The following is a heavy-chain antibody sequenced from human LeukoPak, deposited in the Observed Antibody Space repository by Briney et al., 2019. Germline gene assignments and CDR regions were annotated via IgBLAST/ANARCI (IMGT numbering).Heavy chain of an antibody. CDR1: GFTFSSYA. V-gene: IGHV3-23*01. CDR3: AKGGRPDRGPLDY. D-gene: IGHD1-14*01. CDR2: ISGSGGST. J-gene: IGHJ4*02. Sequence: GGSLRLSCAAFGFTFSSYAMSWVRQAPGKGLEWVSAISGSGGSTYYADSVKGRFTISRDNSKNTLYLQMNSLRAEDTAVYYCAKGGRPDRGPLDYWGQGTLVTVSS.